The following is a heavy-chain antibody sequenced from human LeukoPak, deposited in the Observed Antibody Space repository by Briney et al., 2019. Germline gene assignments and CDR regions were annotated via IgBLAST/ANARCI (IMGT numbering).Heavy chain of an antibody. D-gene: IGHD2-2*01. Sequence: GGSLRLSCAASGFTFSSYAMSWVRQAPGKGLEWVANIKQDGSEKYYVDSVKGRFTISRDNAKNSLYLQMNSLRAEDTAVYYCARDLRYCSSTSCSRYYYYYYGMDVWGQGTTVTVSS. CDR3: ARDLRYCSSTSCSRYYYYYYGMDV. V-gene: IGHV3-7*01. CDR2: IKQDGSEK. J-gene: IGHJ6*02. CDR1: GFTFSSYA.